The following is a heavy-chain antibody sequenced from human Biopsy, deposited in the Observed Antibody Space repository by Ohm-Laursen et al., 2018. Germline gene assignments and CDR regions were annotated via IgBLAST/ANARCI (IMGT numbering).Heavy chain of an antibody. D-gene: IGHD1-26*01. Sequence: TLSLTCPVSGDSINNYYWSWIRQPAGKGLEWIGRIYTSGSPNYNLSLESRVTMSVDTSKNQFSLNLSSVTAADTAVYYCARGTGRYYVYGAFDIWGQGTVVTVSS. CDR1: GDSINNYY. CDR2: IYTSGSP. J-gene: IGHJ3*02. V-gene: IGHV4-4*07. CDR3: ARGTGRYYVYGAFDI.